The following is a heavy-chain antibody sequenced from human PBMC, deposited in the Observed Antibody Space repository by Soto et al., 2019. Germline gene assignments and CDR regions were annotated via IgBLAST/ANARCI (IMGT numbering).Heavy chain of an antibody. J-gene: IGHJ5*02. CDR3: ARALYYDFWSGYRGGFDP. V-gene: IGHV3-11*01. CDR2: ISSSGSTI. CDR1: GFTFSDYY. Sequence: GGSLRLSCAASGFTFSDYYMSWIRQAPGKGLEWVSYISSSGSTIYYADSVKGRFTISRDNAKNSLYLQMNSLRAEDTAVYYCARALYYDFWSGYRGGFDPWGQGTLVTVSS. D-gene: IGHD3-3*01.